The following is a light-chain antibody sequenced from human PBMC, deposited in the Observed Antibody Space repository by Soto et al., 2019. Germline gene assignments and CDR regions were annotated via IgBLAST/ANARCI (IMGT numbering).Light chain of an antibody. Sequence: EIVLTQSPGTLSLSPGERATLSCRASQSVTSNYLAWYQQKPGQAPRLLIFGASSRATGIPDKFSGSGPGTDFTLTISRLEPEDFAVYYCQRYGSPSWTFGQGTKVDIK. V-gene: IGKV3-20*01. CDR1: QSVTSNY. CDR2: GAS. J-gene: IGKJ1*01. CDR3: QRYGSPSWT.